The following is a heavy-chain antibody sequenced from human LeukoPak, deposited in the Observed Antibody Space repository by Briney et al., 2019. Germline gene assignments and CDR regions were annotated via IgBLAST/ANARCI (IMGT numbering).Heavy chain of an antibody. Sequence: PGGSLRLSCAASGFTFSSYGMHWVRQAPGKGLEWVAVIWYDGSNKYYADSVKGRFTISRDNSKNTLYLQMNSLRAEDTAVYYCAREHTTRATGGDFDYWGQGTLVTVSS. J-gene: IGHJ4*02. V-gene: IGHV3-33*01. CDR3: AREHTTRATGGDFDY. CDR1: GFTFSSYG. CDR2: IWYDGSNK. D-gene: IGHD1-14*01.